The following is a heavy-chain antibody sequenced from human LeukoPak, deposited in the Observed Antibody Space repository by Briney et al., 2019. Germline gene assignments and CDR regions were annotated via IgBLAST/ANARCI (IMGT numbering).Heavy chain of an antibody. CDR2: IWYDGSNK. J-gene: IGHJ4*02. CDR3: AKDLTVTQGFDY. D-gene: IGHD4-11*01. V-gene: IGHV3-33*03. CDR1: GFTFSSYG. Sequence: GGSLRLSCAASGFTFSSYGMHWVRQAPGKGLEWVAVIWYDGSNKYYADSVKGRFTISRDNSKNSLYLQMNSLRTEDTALYYCAKDLTVTQGFDYWGQGTLVTVSS.